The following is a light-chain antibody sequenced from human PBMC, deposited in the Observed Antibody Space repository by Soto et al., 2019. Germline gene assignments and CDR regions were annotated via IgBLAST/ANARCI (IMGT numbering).Light chain of an antibody. V-gene: IGKV2-28*01. CDR1: QSLLHSDGYTY. J-gene: IGKJ3*01. CDR2: LGS. CDR3: MQVLHTPFS. Sequence: DIVITQSPPSLSVTPGEPASISCRSSQSLLHSDGYTYVDWYVQRPGQSPQLLIYLGSNRASGVPDRLSGSGSGTDFTLKISKVESEDVGIYYCMQVLHTPFSFGPGTKVDIK.